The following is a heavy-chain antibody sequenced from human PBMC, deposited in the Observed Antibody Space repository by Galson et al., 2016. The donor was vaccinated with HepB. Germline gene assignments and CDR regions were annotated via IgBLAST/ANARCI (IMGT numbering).Heavy chain of an antibody. CDR1: GYTFTTYA. V-gene: IGHV1-3*04. Sequence: SVKVSCKASGYTFTTYAMHWVRQDPGQRLEWMGWVNTGNGDTKYSQKFQDRVILSRDTSANTAYMELRSLTFEDTAVYYCARGGDRYAYWGQGTLVTVSS. CDR3: ARGGDRYAY. J-gene: IGHJ4*02. D-gene: IGHD2-8*01. CDR2: VNTGNGDT.